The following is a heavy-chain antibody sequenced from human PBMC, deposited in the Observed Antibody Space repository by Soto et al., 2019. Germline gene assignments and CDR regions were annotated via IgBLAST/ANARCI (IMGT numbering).Heavy chain of an antibody. D-gene: IGHD6-19*01. CDR2: IIPIFGTA. Sequence: QVQLVQSGAEVKKPGSAVKVSCKASGGTFRSYAISWVRPAPGQGLEWMGGIIPIFGTANYAQKFQGRVTITADESTSTAYMELSSLRSEDTAVYYCARLSRTEQWLDYWGQGTLVTVSS. V-gene: IGHV1-69*01. CDR3: ARLSRTEQWLDY. CDR1: GGTFRSYA. J-gene: IGHJ4*02.